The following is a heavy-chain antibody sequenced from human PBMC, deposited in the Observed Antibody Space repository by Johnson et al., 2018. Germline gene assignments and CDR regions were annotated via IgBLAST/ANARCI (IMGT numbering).Heavy chain of an antibody. CDR2: ILPILGIA. V-gene: IGHV1-69*02. D-gene: IGHD2-15*01. Sequence: QVQLVQSGAEVKKPGSSVKVSCKASGGTFSSYTISWVRQAPGQGLEWMGRILPILGIANYAQKFQDRVTITTDKYTRTAYMELNSLRAEDTAVYYCEKHKIVVVVAAHNDAFDIWGQGTMVTVSS. CDR1: GGTFSSYT. CDR3: EKHKIVVVVAAHNDAFDI. J-gene: IGHJ3*02.